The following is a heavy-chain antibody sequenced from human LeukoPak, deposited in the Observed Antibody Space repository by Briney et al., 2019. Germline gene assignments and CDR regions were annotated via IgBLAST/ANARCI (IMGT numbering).Heavy chain of an antibody. V-gene: IGHV4-30-4*08. CDR3: ARETKVGYYDSSGSY. Sequence: SETLSLTCTVSGGSISSSSYYWGWIRQPPGKGLEWIGYIYYSGSTYYNPSLKSRVTISVDTSKNQFSLKLSSVTAADTAVYYCARETKVGYYDSSGSYWGQGTLVTVSS. D-gene: IGHD3-22*01. CDR1: GGSISSSSYY. CDR2: IYYSGST. J-gene: IGHJ4*02.